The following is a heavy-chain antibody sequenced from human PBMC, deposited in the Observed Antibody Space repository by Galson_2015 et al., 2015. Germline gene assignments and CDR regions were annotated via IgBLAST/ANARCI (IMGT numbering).Heavy chain of an antibody. J-gene: IGHJ5*02. V-gene: IGHV2-5*01. CDR1: GFSLSTSGVG. D-gene: IGHD3-3*01. CDR2: IYWNDDK. CDR3: AHRSLAPGDFGVVIVEWFDP. Sequence: PALVKPTQTLTLTCTFSGFSLSTSGVGVGWIRQPPGKALEWLALIYWNDDKRYSPSLKSRLTITKDTSKNQVVLTMTNMDPVDTATYYCAHRSLAPGDFGVVIVEWFDPWGQGTLVTVSS.